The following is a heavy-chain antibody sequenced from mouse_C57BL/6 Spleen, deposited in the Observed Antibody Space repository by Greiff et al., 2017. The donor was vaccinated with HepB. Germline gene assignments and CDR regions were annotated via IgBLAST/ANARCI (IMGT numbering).Heavy chain of an antibody. CDR1: GFTFSNYW. CDR3: TVRSTVVAYYAIDY. V-gene: IGHV6-3*01. D-gene: IGHD1-1*01. J-gene: IGHJ4*01. CDR2: IRLTSGNYAT. Sequence: EVKLMESGGGLVQPGGSMKLSCVASGFTFSNYWMNWVRQSPEKGLEWVAKIRLTSGNYATHYAESVKGRFTISRDDSKSSVYLQMNNLRAEDTGIYYCTVRSTVVAYYAIDYWGQGTSVTVSS.